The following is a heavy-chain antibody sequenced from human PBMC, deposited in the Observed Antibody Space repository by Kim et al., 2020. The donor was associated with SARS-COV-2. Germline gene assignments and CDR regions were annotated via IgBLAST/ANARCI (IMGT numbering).Heavy chain of an antibody. CDR3: AKDYYDSSGLSAFDI. Sequence: GGSLRLSCAASGFTFSSYGMHWVRQAPGKGLEWVAVISYDGSNKYYADSVKGRFTISRDNSKNTLYLQMNSLRAEDTAVYYCAKDYYDSSGLSAFDIWG. D-gene: IGHD3-22*01. V-gene: IGHV3-30*18. J-gene: IGHJ3*02. CDR1: GFTFSSYG. CDR2: ISYDGSNK.